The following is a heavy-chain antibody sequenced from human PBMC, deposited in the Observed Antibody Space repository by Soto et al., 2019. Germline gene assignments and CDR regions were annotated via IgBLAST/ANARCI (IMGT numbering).Heavy chain of an antibody. CDR3: ATSNTTCPGCYS. CDR2: ISHSGLR. D-gene: IGHD1-26*01. V-gene: IGHV4-59*01. J-gene: IGHJ5*02. CDR1: GVSISSGY. Sequence: SETLSLTRLVSGVSISSGYCTWIRQSPGKGLEWIGYISHSGLRHYRASLQSRLTMSVETSKNQFSLNLTSVTAADTAIYYCATSNTTCPGCYSWGQGTLVTVSS.